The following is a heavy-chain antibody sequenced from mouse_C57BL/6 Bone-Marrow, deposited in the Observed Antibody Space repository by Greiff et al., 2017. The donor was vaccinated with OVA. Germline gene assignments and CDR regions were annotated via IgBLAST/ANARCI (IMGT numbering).Heavy chain of an antibody. J-gene: IGHJ2*01. Sequence: EVKLMESGEGLVKPGGSLKLSCAASGFTFSSYAMSWVRQTPEKRLEWVAYISSGGDYIYYADTVKGRFTISRDNARNTLYLQMSSLKSEDSAMYYCTSDYYGYDLNYFDSCGPGTTLPVSS. V-gene: IGHV5-9-1*02. CDR1: GFTFSSYA. CDR2: ISSGGDYI. D-gene: IGHD2-2*01. CDR3: TSDYYGYDLNYFDS.